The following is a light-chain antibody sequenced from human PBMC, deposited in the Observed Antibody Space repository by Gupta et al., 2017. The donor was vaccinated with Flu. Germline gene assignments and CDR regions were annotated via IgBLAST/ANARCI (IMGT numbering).Light chain of an antibody. CDR1: SRDIGYNDY. J-gene: IGLJ1*01. Sequence: QSALTQPASVSGPPGQSITISCAGSSRDIGYNDYVSWYQQRPGEVPKLILYQVTMRPSGISSRSSGSKSGNTATLAISTLQPDDEADYYCSSFTSVSTYVFGGGTTVSVL. CDR3: SSFTSVSTYV. V-gene: IGLV2-14*01. CDR2: QVT.